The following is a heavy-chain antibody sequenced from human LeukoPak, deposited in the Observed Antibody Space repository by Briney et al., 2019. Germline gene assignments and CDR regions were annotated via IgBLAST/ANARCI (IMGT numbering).Heavy chain of an antibody. D-gene: IGHD2-21*02. Sequence: ASVKVSCKASGYIFTSYGISWVRQAPGQGLEWLGWINTYNANTNYAQKLQGRVTMTTDTSTNTAYMELRSLRSGDTAVYYCAIVKGGDSRDYWGQGTLVTVSS. V-gene: IGHV1-18*01. CDR3: AIVKGGDSRDY. CDR1: GYIFTSYG. J-gene: IGHJ4*02. CDR2: INTYNANT.